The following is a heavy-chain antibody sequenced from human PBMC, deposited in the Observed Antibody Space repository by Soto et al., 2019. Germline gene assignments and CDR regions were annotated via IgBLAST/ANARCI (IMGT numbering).Heavy chain of an antibody. CDR3: ARGHLAVVPVASWFYYMDV. J-gene: IGHJ6*03. V-gene: IGHV1-3*01. CDR1: GYTFTNYA. D-gene: IGHD2-2*01. CDR2: INAGNGNT. Sequence: QVPLVQSGAEVEKPGASVKVSCKASGYTFTNYAVHWVHQAPGQRLEWMGWINAGNGNTRFSQNLQGRVTITRDTSARTVYMELSSLRSEDTAVYYCARGHLAVVPVASWFYYMDVWGKGTTVTVSS.